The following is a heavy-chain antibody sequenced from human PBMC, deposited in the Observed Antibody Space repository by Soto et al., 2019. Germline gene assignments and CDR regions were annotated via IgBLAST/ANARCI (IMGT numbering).Heavy chain of an antibody. CDR1: GLYFRDYY. J-gene: IGHJ3*02. CDR3: AREGRRGIKSLGAFDI. V-gene: IGHV4-34*01. Sequence: PSEPLSLTCAVYGLYFRDYYCRWIRQPQGKGLEWIGEINHSGSTNYNPSLKSRVTISVDTSKNQFSLKLSSVTAADTAVYYCAREGRRGIKSLGAFDIWGQGTMVTVSS. CDR2: INHSGST.